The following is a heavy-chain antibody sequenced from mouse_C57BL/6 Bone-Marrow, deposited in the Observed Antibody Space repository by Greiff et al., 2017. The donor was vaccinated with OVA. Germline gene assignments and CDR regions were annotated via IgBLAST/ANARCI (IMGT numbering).Heavy chain of an antibody. CDR3: AREDPYWYFDV. V-gene: IGHV5-16*01. CDR1: GFTFSDYY. Sequence: EVQVVESEGGLVQPGSSMKLSCTASGFTFSDYYMAWVRQVPEKGLEWVANINYDGSSTYYLDSLKSRFIISRDNAKNILYLQMSSLKSEDTATYYCAREDPYWYFDVWGTGTTVTVSS. CDR2: INYDGSST. J-gene: IGHJ1*03.